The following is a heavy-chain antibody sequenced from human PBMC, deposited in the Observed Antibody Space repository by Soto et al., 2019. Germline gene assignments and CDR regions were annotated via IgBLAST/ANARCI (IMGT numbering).Heavy chain of an antibody. CDR1: GFTFSSYG. J-gene: IGHJ6*02. CDR3: AKARSGIQLWAVYYYGMDV. CDR2: ISYDGSNK. V-gene: IGHV3-30*18. D-gene: IGHD5-18*01. Sequence: GVSLRLSCAASGFTFSSYGMHWVRQAPGKGLEWVAVISYDGSNKYYADSVKGRFTISRDNSKNTLYLQMNSLRAEDTAVYYCAKARSGIQLWAVYYYGMDVWGQGTTVTVSS.